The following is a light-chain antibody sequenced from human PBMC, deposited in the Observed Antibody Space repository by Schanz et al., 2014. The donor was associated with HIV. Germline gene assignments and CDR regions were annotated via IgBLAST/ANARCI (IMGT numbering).Light chain of an antibody. V-gene: IGKV1-5*03. CDR1: QTISSW. CDR2: QAS. CDR3: QQSDAYPYT. J-gene: IGKJ2*01. Sequence: DIQMTQSPSTLSTSVGDRVTLTCRASQTISSWLAWYQQKPGRAPNLLIYQASTLETGVPSRFSGSGSGTEFTLTISSLQPDDFATYYCQQSDAYPYTFGQGTKLEIK.